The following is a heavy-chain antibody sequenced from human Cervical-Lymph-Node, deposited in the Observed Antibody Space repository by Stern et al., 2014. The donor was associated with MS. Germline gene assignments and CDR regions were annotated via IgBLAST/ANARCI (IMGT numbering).Heavy chain of an antibody. Sequence: EVQLVESGGSLVQPGGSLRLSCEASGFTFTYYAMSWVRQAPGKGLEWVSAISGSGDNTYYADSVKGRFTISRDNSNSTLYLQMNSLRVDDTAVYYCAKEGVLVASFDYWGQGTLVTVSS. V-gene: IGHV3-23*04. CDR1: GFTFTYYA. CDR3: AKEGVLVASFDY. CDR2: ISGSGDNT. J-gene: IGHJ4*02. D-gene: IGHD5-12*01.